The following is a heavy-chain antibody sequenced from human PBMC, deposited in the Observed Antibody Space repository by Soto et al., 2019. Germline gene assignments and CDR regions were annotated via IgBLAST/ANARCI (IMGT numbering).Heavy chain of an antibody. CDR2: IYYSGST. CDR3: ATPWFGDGDY. Sequence: QLQLQESGPGLVKPSETLSLTCTVSGGSISSSSYYWGWIRQPPGKGLEWIGSIYYSGSTHYNPSLKSRVTISVDTSKDQFSLKLSSVTAADTAVYYCATPWFGDGDYWGQGTLVTVSS. J-gene: IGHJ4*02. CDR1: GGSISSSSYY. D-gene: IGHD3-10*01. V-gene: IGHV4-39*01.